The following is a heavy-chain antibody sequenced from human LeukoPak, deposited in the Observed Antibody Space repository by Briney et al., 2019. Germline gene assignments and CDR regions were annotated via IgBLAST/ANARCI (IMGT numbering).Heavy chain of an antibody. Sequence: PGGSLRLSCAASGFTFSSYAMSWVRQAPGKGLEWVSAISGSGGSTYYADSVKGRFTISRDNSKNTLYLQLNSLRAEDTAVYYCAKYYDILTGYYEAYYHYYYMDVWGKGTTVTVSS. CDR1: GFTFSSYA. CDR3: AKYYDILTGYYEAYYHYYYMDV. J-gene: IGHJ6*03. CDR2: ISGSGGST. D-gene: IGHD3-9*01. V-gene: IGHV3-23*01.